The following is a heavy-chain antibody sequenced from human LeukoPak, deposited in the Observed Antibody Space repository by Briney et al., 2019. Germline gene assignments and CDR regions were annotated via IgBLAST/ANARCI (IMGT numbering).Heavy chain of an antibody. CDR2: IIPIFGTA. V-gene: IGHV1-69*13. J-gene: IGHJ6*02. CDR3: ARDLLQAAGYGMDV. CDR1: GGTFSSYA. Sequence: ASVEVSCKASGGTFSSYAISWVRQAPGQGLEWMGGIIPIFGTANYAQKFQGRVTITADESTSTAYMELSSLRSEDTAVYYCARDLLQAAGYGMDVWGQGTTVTVSS. D-gene: IGHD6-13*01.